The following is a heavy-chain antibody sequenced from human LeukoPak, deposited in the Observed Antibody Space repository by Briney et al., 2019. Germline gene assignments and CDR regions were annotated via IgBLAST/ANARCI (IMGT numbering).Heavy chain of an antibody. D-gene: IGHD2/OR15-2a*01. V-gene: IGHV4-38-2*02. CDR2: LLYTGSA. CDR1: GDSLSSGYH. Sequence: SETLSLTRNVSGDSLSSGYHWGWVRQPPGKGLEWIGTLLYTGSAFYNPSLQSRVAMSVDTSRNQFSLSLKSVTAADTAVFYCARLRLSKLERRTPHFFLELWGRGTLVTVSS. CDR3: ARLRLSKLERRTPHFFLEL. J-gene: IGHJ2*01.